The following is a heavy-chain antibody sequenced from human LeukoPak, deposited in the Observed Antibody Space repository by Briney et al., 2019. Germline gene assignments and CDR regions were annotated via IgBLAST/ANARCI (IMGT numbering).Heavy chain of an antibody. V-gene: IGHV1-2*02. J-gene: IGHJ3*02. CDR2: INPNSGGT. D-gene: IGHD2-2*01. CDR3: ARDWQQVPYQLLPHFAFDI. CDR1: GYTFTGYY. Sequence: VASVKVSCKASGYTFTGYYMHWVRQAPGQGLEWMGWINPNSGGTNYAQKFQGRVTMTRDTSISTAYMELSRLRSDDTAVYYCARDWQQVPYQLLPHFAFDIWGQGTMVTVSS.